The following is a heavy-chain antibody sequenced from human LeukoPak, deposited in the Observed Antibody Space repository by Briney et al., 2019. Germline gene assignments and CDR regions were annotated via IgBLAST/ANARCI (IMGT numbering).Heavy chain of an antibody. CDR1: GFXFTSYA. Sequence: GGSLRLSCVASGFXFTSYAMYWVRQAPGKGQEWVSAISGRGDKTFYAGSVKGRFTISRDNSKNTVFLQMNSLRVEDTAVYYCAKDVRGGPIVGAGSVDYWGQGILVTVSS. J-gene: IGHJ4*02. D-gene: IGHD1-26*01. V-gene: IGHV3-23*01. CDR3: AKDVRGGPIVGAGSVDY. CDR2: ISGRGDKT.